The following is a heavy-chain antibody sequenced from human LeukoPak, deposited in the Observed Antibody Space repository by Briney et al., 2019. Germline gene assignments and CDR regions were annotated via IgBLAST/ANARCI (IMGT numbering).Heavy chain of an antibody. Sequence: KPSETLSLTCTVSGGFISRYYWSWIRQPPGKGLEWIGNIYYSGSTNYNPSLKSRVTISVDTSKNQFSLKVTSVTAADTAVYYCARDYYDSGSSALWGQGTLVTVSS. CDR3: ARDYYDSGSSAL. V-gene: IGHV4-59*01. D-gene: IGHD3-10*01. CDR2: IYYSGST. J-gene: IGHJ4*02. CDR1: GGFISRYY.